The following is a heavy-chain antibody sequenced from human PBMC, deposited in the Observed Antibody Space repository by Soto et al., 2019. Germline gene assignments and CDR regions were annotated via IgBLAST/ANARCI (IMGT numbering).Heavy chain of an antibody. J-gene: IGHJ4*02. Sequence: SETLSLTCTVSGGSVSGGSYYWSWIRQPPGKGLEWIGYIYYSGSTNYNPSLKSRVTISVDTSKNQFSLKLSSVTAADTAVYYCARDVYYDSSGYFDYWGQGTLVTVSS. V-gene: IGHV4-61*01. CDR2: IYYSGST. D-gene: IGHD3-22*01. CDR1: GGSVSGGSYY. CDR3: ARDVYYDSSGYFDY.